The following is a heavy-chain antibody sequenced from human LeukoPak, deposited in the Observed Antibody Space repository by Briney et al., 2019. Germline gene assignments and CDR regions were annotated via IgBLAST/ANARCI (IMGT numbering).Heavy chain of an antibody. Sequence: SETLSLTCAVYGGSFSGYYWSWIRQHPGKGLEWIGYIYYSGSTYYNPSLKSRVTISVDTSKNQFSLKLSSVTAADTAVYYCARHPKPHYYGSGSYDYYYGMDVWGQGTTVTVSS. V-gene: IGHV4-31*11. CDR2: IYYSGST. CDR1: GGSFSGYY. J-gene: IGHJ6*02. D-gene: IGHD3-10*01. CDR3: ARHPKPHYYGSGSYDYYYGMDV.